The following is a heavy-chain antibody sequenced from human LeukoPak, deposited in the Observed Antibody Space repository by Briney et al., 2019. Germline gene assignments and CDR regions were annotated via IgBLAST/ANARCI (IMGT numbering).Heavy chain of an antibody. CDR3: ARAPLGPDAFDI. CDR2: IYHSGST. J-gene: IGHJ3*02. V-gene: IGHV4-38-2*01. CDR1: GSSIDSGYY. Sequence: SETLSLTCAVSGSSIDSGYYWGWIRQPPGKGLEGIGYIYHSGSTYYNPSLKSRVTISVDTSKNQFSLKLSSVTAADTAVYYCARAPLGPDAFDIWGQGTMVIVSS.